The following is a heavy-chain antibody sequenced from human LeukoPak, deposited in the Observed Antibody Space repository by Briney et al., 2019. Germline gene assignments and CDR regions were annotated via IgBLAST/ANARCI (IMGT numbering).Heavy chain of an antibody. D-gene: IGHD4-17*01. Sequence: SETLSLACTVSDGSISGYYWSWIRQPPGKGLEWIGYIYYTGTTDYNPSLKSRVTMSVDTSRNQFSLKLNSVTAADTAVYYCARGTVTNYYYYYCMDVWGKGTTVTVSS. CDR2: IYYTGTT. J-gene: IGHJ6*03. CDR1: DGSISGYY. CDR3: ARGTVTNYYYYYCMDV. V-gene: IGHV4-59*01.